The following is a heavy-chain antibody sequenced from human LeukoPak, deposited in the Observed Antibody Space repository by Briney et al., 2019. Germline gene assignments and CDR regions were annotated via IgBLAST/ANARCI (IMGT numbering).Heavy chain of an antibody. D-gene: IGHD3-3*02. Sequence: GGSLRLSCAASGFTFSSYAMSWVRQAPGKGPEFVANINQDGSVKNYVDSVKGRFTISRDNAKNSLYLQMNSLRADDTAVYYCARDPGFSSFDYWGQGTLVTVSS. CDR3: ARDPGFSSFDY. CDR2: INQDGSVK. J-gene: IGHJ4*02. CDR1: GFTFSSYA. V-gene: IGHV3-7*01.